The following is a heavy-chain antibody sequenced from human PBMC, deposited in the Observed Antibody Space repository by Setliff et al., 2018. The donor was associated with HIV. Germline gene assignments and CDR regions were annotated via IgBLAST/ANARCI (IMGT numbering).Heavy chain of an antibody. CDR3: ARDGYSSSWYVTSGSFDY. J-gene: IGHJ4*02. Sequence: SETLSLTCAVYGGSFSDNYWSWIRQSPGKGLEWIGEINHSGRTKYSPSLRSRVSISVDTSKTQFSLKLSSVTAADTAVYYCARDGYSSSWYVTSGSFDYWGQGILVTVSS. V-gene: IGHV4-34*01. D-gene: IGHD6-13*01. CDR1: GGSFSDNY. CDR2: INHSGRT.